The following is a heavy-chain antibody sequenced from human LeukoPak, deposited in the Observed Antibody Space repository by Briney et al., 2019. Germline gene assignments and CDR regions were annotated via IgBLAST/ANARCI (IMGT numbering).Heavy chain of an antibody. D-gene: IGHD1-26*01. Sequence: SVKVSCKASGGTFNNYAISWVRQAPGQGLEWMGGIIPVFDTTNYAQKFQGRVTITADESTSTAYMELSSLRSEETALYYCAKTIVGGTRVYYYYGMDVWGQGTTVTVSS. CDR2: IIPVFDTT. V-gene: IGHV1-69*13. J-gene: IGHJ6*02. CDR3: AKTIVGGTRVYYYYGMDV. CDR1: GGTFNNYA.